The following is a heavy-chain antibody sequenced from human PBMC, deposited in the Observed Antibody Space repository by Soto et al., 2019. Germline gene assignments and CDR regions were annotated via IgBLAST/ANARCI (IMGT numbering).Heavy chain of an antibody. J-gene: IGHJ4*02. Sequence: QGQLQQWGAGLLKPSETLSLTCAVYGGSFSGYYWSWIRQPPGKGLEWIGEINHSGSTNYNPSLKSRVTISVDTSKNQFSLKPSSVTAADTAVYYCARPTRITIFGVVISHPFRYWGQGTLVTVSS. V-gene: IGHV4-34*01. CDR1: GGSFSGYY. CDR3: ARPTRITIFGVVISHPFRY. CDR2: INHSGST. D-gene: IGHD3-3*01.